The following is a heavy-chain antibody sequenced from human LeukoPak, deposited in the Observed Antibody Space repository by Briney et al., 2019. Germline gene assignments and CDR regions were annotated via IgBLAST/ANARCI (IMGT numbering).Heavy chain of an antibody. Sequence: GGSLRLSCAASGFTFSSYSMNWVRQAPGKGLEWVSSISSSSSYIYYADSVKGRFTISGDNAKNSLYLQMDSLTAEDTAVYYCTRKGSQWDFLVDYWGQGTRVAVSP. J-gene: IGHJ4*02. CDR3: TRKGSQWDFLVDY. CDR1: GFTFSSYS. D-gene: IGHD2/OR15-2a*01. CDR2: ISSSSSYI. V-gene: IGHV3-21*01.